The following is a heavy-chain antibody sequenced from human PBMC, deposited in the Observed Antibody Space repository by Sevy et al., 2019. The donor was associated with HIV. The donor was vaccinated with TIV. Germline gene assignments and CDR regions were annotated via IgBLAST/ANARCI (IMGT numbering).Heavy chain of an antibody. V-gene: IGHV5-51*01. CDR1: GYSFTSYW. Sequence: GGSLKISCKGSGYSFTSYWIGWVRQMPGKGLEWMGIIYPGDSDTRYSPSFQGQVTISADKSIRTAYLQWSSLKASDTAMYYCAKSPLYSSGLFYLDYWGQGTLVTVSS. CDR3: AKSPLYSSGLFYLDY. D-gene: IGHD6-19*01. CDR2: IYPGDSDT. J-gene: IGHJ4*02.